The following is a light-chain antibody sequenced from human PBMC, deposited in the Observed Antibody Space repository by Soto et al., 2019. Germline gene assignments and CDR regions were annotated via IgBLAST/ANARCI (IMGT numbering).Light chain of an antibody. J-gene: IGKJ1*01. CDR2: GAS. V-gene: IGKV3-15*01. Sequence: VMTQSPATLSVSPGERATLSCRASQSVNSNLAWYQQKPGQAPRLLIFGASTRATGIPARFSGSGSGTEFTLTISSPQSEDFAVYYCQHYHNWPPWTFGQGTKVEIK. CDR1: QSVNSN. CDR3: QHYHNWPPWT.